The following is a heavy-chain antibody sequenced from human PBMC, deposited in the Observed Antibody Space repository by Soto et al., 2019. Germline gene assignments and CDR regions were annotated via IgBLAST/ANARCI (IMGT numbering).Heavy chain of an antibody. CDR1: GGSISSGDYY. CDR3: ARGNYYYGMDV. D-gene: IGHD6-13*01. J-gene: IGHJ6*02. Sequence: SETLSLTCTVSGGSISSGDYYWSWIRQPPGKGLEWIGYIYYSGSTYYNPSLKIRVTISVATSKNQFSLKLRSVTAADTAVYYCARGNYYYGMDVWGQGTTVTVSS. V-gene: IGHV4-30-4*01. CDR2: IYYSGST.